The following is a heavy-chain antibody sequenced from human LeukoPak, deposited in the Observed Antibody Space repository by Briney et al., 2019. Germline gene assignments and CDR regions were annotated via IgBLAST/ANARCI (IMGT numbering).Heavy chain of an antibody. J-gene: IGHJ4*02. V-gene: IGHV3-72*01. CDR1: GFTFSDLY. D-gene: IGHD6-6*01. CDR3: AAIAARPGVDY. Sequence: GGSLRLSFAASGFTFSDLYMDWVPQAPGKGLEWVGRTRNKANSYTTEYATSVKGRFTISRDDSKNSLYLQMNSLKTEDTAVYYCAAIAARPGVDYWGQGTLVTVSS. CDR2: TRNKANSYTT.